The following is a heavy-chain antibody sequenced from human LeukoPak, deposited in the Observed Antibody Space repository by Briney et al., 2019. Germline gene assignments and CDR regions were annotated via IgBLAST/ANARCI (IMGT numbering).Heavy chain of an antibody. CDR1: GYTFTTYY. V-gene: IGHV1-46*01. Sequence: ASVKVSCKASGYTFTTYYMHWVRQAPGQGLEWMGIINPSGGSTSYAQKFQGRVTMTRDMSTSTVYMELSSLRSEDTAVYYCARDGAVVVPAAIEPGPLDPWGQGTLVTVSS. D-gene: IGHD2-2*01. CDR2: INPSGGST. J-gene: IGHJ5*02. CDR3: ARDGAVVVPAAIEPGPLDP.